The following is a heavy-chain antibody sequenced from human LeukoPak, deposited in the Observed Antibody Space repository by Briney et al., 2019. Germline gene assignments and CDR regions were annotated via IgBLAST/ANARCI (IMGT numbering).Heavy chain of an antibody. D-gene: IGHD3-22*01. V-gene: IGHV1-69*05. CDR2: IIPIFGTA. CDR1: GGTFSSYA. CDR3: ATTGSSGYYEGC. J-gene: IGHJ4*02. Sequence: ASVKVSCKASGGTFSSYAISWVRQAPGQGLEWMGGIIPIFGTANYAQKFQGRVTITTDESTSTAYMELSSLRSEDTAVYYCATTGSSGYYEGCWGQGTLVTVSS.